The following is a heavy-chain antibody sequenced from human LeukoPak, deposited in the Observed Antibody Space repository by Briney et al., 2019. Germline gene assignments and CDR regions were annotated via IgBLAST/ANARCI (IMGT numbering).Heavy chain of an antibody. D-gene: IGHD4-17*01. Sequence: ASVKLSCTASGYALTGYYLHWLRQAPGQGLEWMGWINPKSGGINYAQKFQGRVTMTRDTSITTAYMELSRLRSDDTAVYYCASAGPVDYGDLLYYFDYWGQGALVTVSS. CDR1: GYALTGYY. J-gene: IGHJ4*02. V-gene: IGHV1-2*02. CDR2: INPKSGGI. CDR3: ASAGPVDYGDLLYYFDY.